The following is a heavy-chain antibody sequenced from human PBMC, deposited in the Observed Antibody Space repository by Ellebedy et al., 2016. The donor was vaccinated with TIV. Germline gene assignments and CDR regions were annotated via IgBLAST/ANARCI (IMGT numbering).Heavy chain of an antibody. CDR2: ITGKTDGGTI. V-gene: IGHV3-15*07. J-gene: IGHJ4*02. CDR3: DTEVILAATLDY. D-gene: IGHD1-26*01. Sequence: PGGSLRLSCAAPGFTFTDAYMHWVLKAPGRGLEWVGRITGKTDGGTIAYAAPVKGRFTISRDDSKNMLYLKMNSLKIEDTGVYYCDTEVILAATLDYWGQGTLVTVSS. CDR1: GFTFTDAY.